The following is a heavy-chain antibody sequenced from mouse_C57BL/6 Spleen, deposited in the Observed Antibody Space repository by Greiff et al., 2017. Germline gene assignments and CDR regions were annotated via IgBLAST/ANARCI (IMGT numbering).Heavy chain of an antibody. Sequence: EVQGVESGEGLVKPGGSLKLSCAASGFTFSSYAMSWVRQTPEKRLEWVAYISSGGDYIYYADTVKGRFTISRDNARNTLYLQMSSLKSEDTAMYYCTRCYDYDVGFAYWGQGTLVTVSA. CDR1: GFTFSSYA. V-gene: IGHV5-9-1*02. J-gene: IGHJ3*01. CDR2: ISSGGDYI. D-gene: IGHD2-4*01. CDR3: TRCYDYDVGFAY.